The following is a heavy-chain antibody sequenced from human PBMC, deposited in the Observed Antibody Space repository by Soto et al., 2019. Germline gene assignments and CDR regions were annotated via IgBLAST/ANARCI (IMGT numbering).Heavy chain of an antibody. CDR1: GGTFSSYA. CDR3: ARDVRCSGGSGYSRCDY. V-gene: IGHV1-69*01. Sequence: QVQLVQSGAEVKKPGSSVKVSCKASGGTFSSYAISWVRQAPGQGLAWRGGIIPIFGTANYSQKFQGRVTISADETTSTAYMELSSVRSEDTAVYYCARDVRCSGGSGYSRCDYCGQGTLVTVSS. CDR2: IIPIFGTA. J-gene: IGHJ4*02. D-gene: IGHD2-15*01.